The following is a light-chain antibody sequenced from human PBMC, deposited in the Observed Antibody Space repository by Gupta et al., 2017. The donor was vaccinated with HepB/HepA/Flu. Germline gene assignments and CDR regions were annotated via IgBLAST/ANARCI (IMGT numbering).Light chain of an antibody. Sequence: SYELTQPPSVSVSPGQTASITCAGDKLGNKYACWYQQKPGPAPVLVIYQDNKRPSGIPARFPGLNSGNTAPLTISGTQAMDEADYYCQAWDSSTYVVFGGGTKLTVL. J-gene: IGLJ2*01. CDR1: KLGNKY. V-gene: IGLV3-1*01. CDR3: QAWDSSTYVV. CDR2: QDN.